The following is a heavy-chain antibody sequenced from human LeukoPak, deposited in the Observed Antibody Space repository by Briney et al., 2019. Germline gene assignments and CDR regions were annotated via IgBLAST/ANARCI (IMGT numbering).Heavy chain of an antibody. J-gene: IGHJ4*02. CDR2: ISSSGSTI. CDR3: ARRYCSSTSCYGEGTEYYCYY. V-gene: IGHV3-11*01. Sequence: GGSLRLSCAASGFTFSDYYMSWIRQAPGKGLEWVSYISSSGSTIYYADSVKGRFTISRDNAKNSLYLQMNSLRAEDTAVYYCARRYCSSTSCYGEGTEYYCYYWGQGTLVTVSS. CDR1: GFTFSDYY. D-gene: IGHD2-2*01.